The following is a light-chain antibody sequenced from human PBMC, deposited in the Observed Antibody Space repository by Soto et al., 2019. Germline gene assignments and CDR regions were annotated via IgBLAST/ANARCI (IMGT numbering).Light chain of an antibody. V-gene: IGLV2-23*01. CDR3: CSFAVGAAVV. CDR1: SSNVGTYDL. J-gene: IGLJ2*01. CDR2: EGT. Sequence: QSALTQPASVSASPGQSITISCTGTSSNVGTYDLVSWYQHHPDKAPKLIIYEGTKRPSGISSRFSGSKSGNTASLTISGLQAEDAADYYCCSFAVGAAVVFGGGTKLTVL.